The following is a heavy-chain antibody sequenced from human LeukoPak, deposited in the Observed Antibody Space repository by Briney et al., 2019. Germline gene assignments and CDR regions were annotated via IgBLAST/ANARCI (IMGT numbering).Heavy chain of an antibody. CDR2: IYSGGST. V-gene: IGHV3-66*01. J-gene: IGHJ6*03. CDR1: GFTVSSNY. CDR3: TTADFLEWFSYYMDV. D-gene: IGHD3-3*01. Sequence: GGSLRLSCAASGFTVSSNYMSWVRQAPGKGLEWVSVIYSGGSTYYADSVKGRFTISRDNSKNTLYLQMNSLKTEDTAVYYCTTADFLEWFSYYMDVWGKGTTVTVSS.